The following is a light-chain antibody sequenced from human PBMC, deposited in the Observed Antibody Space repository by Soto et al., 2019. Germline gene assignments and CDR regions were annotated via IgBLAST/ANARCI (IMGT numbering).Light chain of an antibody. Sequence: EIVLTQSPGTLSLSPGERATLSCRASQSVRSSYLAWYQQKPGQAPRLLISGTSSRATGIPDRFSGSGSGTDFTLTINRLEPEDFAVYYCQQYGGSPLITFGQGTRLE. J-gene: IGKJ5*01. CDR3: QQYGGSPLIT. CDR1: QSVRSSY. V-gene: IGKV3-20*01. CDR2: GTS.